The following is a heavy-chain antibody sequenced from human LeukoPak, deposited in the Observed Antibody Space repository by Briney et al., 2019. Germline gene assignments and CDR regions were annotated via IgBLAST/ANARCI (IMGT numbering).Heavy chain of an antibody. CDR1: GFTFSSYG. CDR3: ARDMDYYDSSGYSSFDY. Sequence: GRSLRLSCAASGFTFSSYGMHWVRQAPGKGLEWVAVIWYDGSNKYYADSVKGRFTISRDNSKNTLYLQTNSLRAEDTAVYYCARDMDYYDSSGYSSFDYWGQGTLVTVSS. CDR2: IWYDGSNK. J-gene: IGHJ4*02. V-gene: IGHV3-33*01. D-gene: IGHD3-22*01.